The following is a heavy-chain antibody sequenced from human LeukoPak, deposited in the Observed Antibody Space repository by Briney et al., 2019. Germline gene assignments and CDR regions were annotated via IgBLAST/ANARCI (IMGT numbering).Heavy chain of an antibody. D-gene: IGHD2-2*01. V-gene: IGHV4-59*08. CDR3: ARIRSVGAPFDY. CDR2: IYYSGST. CDR1: GGSISSYY. J-gene: IGHJ4*02. Sequence: SETLSLTCTVSGGSISSYYWSWIRQPPGKGLEWIGYIYYSGSTNYNPSLKSRVTVSLDTSKNQFSLKLSSVTAADTAVYYCARIRSVGAPFDYWGQGTLVTVSS.